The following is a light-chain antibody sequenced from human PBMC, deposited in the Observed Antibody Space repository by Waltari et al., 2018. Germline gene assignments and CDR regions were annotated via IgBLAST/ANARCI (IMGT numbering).Light chain of an antibody. V-gene: IGKV1-33*01. Sequence: DIQMTQSPSSLSASVGDSVTITCQASQDISNYLNWYQQKPGKAPKLLIYDASNLETGVPSRFSGSGSGTDFTFTISSLQPEDIATYYCQQYDNLPLTFGGGTKVESK. CDR3: QQYDNLPLT. CDR2: DAS. J-gene: IGKJ4*01. CDR1: QDISNY.